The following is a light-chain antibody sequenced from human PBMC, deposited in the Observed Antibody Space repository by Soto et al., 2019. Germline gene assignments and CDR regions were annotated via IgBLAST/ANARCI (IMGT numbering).Light chain of an antibody. CDR2: DAS. Sequence: EIVLTQSPATLSLSPGERATLACRASQRVSSYLAWYQQKPGQAPRLLIYDASNRATGIPARFSGRGSGTDFTLTISSLEPEDFAVYYCQQRNNWPPWTFGQGTKVEIK. V-gene: IGKV3-11*01. CDR3: QQRNNWPPWT. CDR1: QRVSSY. J-gene: IGKJ1*01.